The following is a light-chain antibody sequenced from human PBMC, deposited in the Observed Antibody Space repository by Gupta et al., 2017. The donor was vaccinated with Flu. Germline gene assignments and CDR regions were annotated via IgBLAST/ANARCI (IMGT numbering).Light chain of an antibody. V-gene: IGLV1-40*01. CDR3: QPYDSSLSAYVV. J-gene: IGLJ2*01. Sequence: QSVLTQPPSVSGAPGQRVTISCTGSSSNIGAGYDVHWYQQLPGTAPKLLIYGNSNRPSGVPDRFSGSKSGTSASLAITGLQAEDEADHYCQPYDSSLSAYVVFGGGTKLTVL. CDR2: GNS. CDR1: SSNIGAGYD.